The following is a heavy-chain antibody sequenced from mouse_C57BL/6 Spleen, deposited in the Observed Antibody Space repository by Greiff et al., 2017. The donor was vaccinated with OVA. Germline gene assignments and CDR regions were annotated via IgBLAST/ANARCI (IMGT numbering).Heavy chain of an antibody. CDR1: GYTFTSYW. J-gene: IGHJ4*01. CDR3: ARDLGGMDY. D-gene: IGHD3-1*01. V-gene: IGHV1-61*01. Sequence: QVQLQQPGAELVRPGSSVKLSCKASGYTFTSYWMDWVKQRPGQGLEWIGNIYPSDSETHYNQKFKDKATLTVDKSSSTAYMQLSSLTSEDSAVYYCARDLGGMDYWGQGTSVTVSS. CDR2: IYPSDSET.